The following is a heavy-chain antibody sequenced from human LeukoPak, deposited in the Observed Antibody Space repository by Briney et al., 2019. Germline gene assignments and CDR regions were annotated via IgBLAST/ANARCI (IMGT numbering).Heavy chain of an antibody. CDR2: ISYDGSDK. CDR1: GFMFSSYG. J-gene: IGHJ3*02. V-gene: IGHV3-30*03. CDR3: ARDDGRYFDRLGHDAFDI. D-gene: IGHD3-9*01. Sequence: QTGGSLRLSCAAPGFMFSSYGMHWVRQAPGKGLEWVAVISYDGSDKYYADSVKGRFSISRDNSKNTLYLQMNSLRGEDTAVYYCARDDGRYFDRLGHDAFDIWGQGTLVTVSS.